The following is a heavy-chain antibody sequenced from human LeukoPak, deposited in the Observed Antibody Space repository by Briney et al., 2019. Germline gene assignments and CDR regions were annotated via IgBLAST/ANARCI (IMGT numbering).Heavy chain of an antibody. CDR1: GYSISSGYY. J-gene: IGHJ4*02. V-gene: IGHV4-38-2*01. D-gene: IGHD6-19*01. Sequence: ASETLSLTCDVSGYSISSGYYWGWIRQPPGKGLEWIASIFHTENTYYNPSLKSRVTISVDTSKNQFSLKLGSVTAADTAIYFCARYSSGRPLNYFDYWGQGTLVTVSS. CDR3: ARYSSGRPLNYFDY. CDR2: IFHTENT.